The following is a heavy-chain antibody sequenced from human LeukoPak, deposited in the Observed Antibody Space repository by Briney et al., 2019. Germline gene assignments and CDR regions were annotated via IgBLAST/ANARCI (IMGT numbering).Heavy chain of an antibody. J-gene: IGHJ4*02. CDR3: ARVKTYYYECDAYMGGRHSFDL. CDR2: ISPSGTDI. Sequence: PRGSLTLSCPVSGFIFTDTYMTWIRQPPGKGLESLSYISPSGTDISYADSVKGRFTISRDNAKISLYLQMNSVRAEDTAVYYCARVKTYYYECDAYMGGRHSFDLWGQGTLVTVSS. CDR1: GFIFTDTY. V-gene: IGHV3-11*04. D-gene: IGHD3-22*01.